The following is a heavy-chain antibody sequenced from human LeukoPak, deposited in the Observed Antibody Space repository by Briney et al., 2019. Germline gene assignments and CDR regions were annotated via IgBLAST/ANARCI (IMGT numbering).Heavy chain of an antibody. J-gene: IGHJ3*02. D-gene: IGHD3-22*01. V-gene: IGHV4-61*02. CDR3: ARGPYSYDSSGAFNI. CDR2: ISSSGST. CDR1: GDSISSGDYY. Sequence: SQTLSLTCTVSGDSISSGDYYRSWIRQPAGKGLEWIGRISSSGSTNYNPSLKSRVTISVDTSKNQFSLKLSSVTAADTAVYFCARGPYSYDSSGAFNIWGQGTMVTVSS.